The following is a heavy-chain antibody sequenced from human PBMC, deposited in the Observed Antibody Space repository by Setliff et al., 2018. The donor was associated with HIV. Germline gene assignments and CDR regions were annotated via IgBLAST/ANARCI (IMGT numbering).Heavy chain of an antibody. J-gene: IGHJ4*02. CDR3: ARDPVSDNSATPYYFDY. Sequence: SVKVSCKASGGTFSTYAIGWVRQAPGQGLEWMGGIIPIFGTANYDQRFQGRVTITADETTSTAYMELSSLRSEDTAVYFCARDPVSDNSATPYYFDYWGQGTLVTVS. CDR2: IIPIFGTA. D-gene: IGHD2-21*01. V-gene: IGHV1-69*13. CDR1: GGTFSTYA.